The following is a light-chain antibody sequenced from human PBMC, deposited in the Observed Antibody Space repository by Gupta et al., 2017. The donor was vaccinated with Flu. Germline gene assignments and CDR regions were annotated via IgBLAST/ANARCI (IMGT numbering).Light chain of an antibody. CDR1: ESLNRKY. CDR2: GAS. V-gene: IGKV3-20*01. J-gene: IGKJ1*01. CDR3: QQYDKSPRT. Sequence: GTLSLSPGERATLSCRASESLNRKYVAWYQQKPGQAPRLLIYGASSRATGIPDRFSGSGSGTDFTLTVSRLESEDFAVYYCQQYDKSPRTFGHRTKVEIK.